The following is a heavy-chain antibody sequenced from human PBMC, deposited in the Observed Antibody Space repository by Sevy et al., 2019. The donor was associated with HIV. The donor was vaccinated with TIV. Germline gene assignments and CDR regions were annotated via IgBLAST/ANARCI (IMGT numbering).Heavy chain of an antibody. Sequence: GGSLRLSCAASGFTFSSYGMHWVRQAPGKGLEWVAVIWYDGSNKYYADSVKGRFTISRDNSKNTLYLQMNSLRAEDTAVYYCARDSGLRFLEWLLNYWGQGTLVTVSS. CDR1: GFTFSSYG. J-gene: IGHJ4*02. V-gene: IGHV3-33*01. CDR2: IWYDGSNK. CDR3: ARDSGLRFLEWLLNY. D-gene: IGHD3-3*01.